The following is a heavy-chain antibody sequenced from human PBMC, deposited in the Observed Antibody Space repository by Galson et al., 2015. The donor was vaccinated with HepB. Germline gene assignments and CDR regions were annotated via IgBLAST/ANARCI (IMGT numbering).Heavy chain of an antibody. V-gene: IGHV5-51*01. CDR3: ARRGCSSPSCYTDDAFDI. D-gene: IGHD2-2*02. Sequence: QSGAEVKKPGESLKISCKGSGYSFTNYWIGWVRQMPGKGLEWMGIIYPGDSDTRYSPSFQGQVTFSADKSISTAYLHWNSLKASDTAMYFCARRGCSSPSCYTDDAFDIWGQGTMVTVSS. CDR2: IYPGDSDT. J-gene: IGHJ3*02. CDR1: GYSFTNYW.